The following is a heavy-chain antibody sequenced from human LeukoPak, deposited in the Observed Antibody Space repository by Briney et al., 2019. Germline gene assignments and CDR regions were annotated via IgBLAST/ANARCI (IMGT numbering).Heavy chain of an antibody. CDR1: GGSFNDYY. CDR3: SYYDILTGYYRGDY. Sequence: SETLSLTCAVYGGSFNDYYWNWIRQPPGKGLEWIGEINLRGSTTYNPSLKSRVTISVDTSKNQFSLKLSSVTAADTAVYYCSYYDILTGYYRGDYWGQGTLVTVSS. D-gene: IGHD3-9*01. CDR2: INLRGST. V-gene: IGHV4-34*01. J-gene: IGHJ4*02.